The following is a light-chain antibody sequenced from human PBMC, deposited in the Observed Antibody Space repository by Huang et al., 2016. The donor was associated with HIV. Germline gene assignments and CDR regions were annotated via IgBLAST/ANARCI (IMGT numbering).Light chain of an antibody. CDR3: QQYGNSPLT. J-gene: IGKJ4*01. CDR1: QSVSSSY. Sequence: EIVLTQSPGTLSLSPGERATLSCRASQSVSSSYLAWYQQKPGQAPRLLIYDASSRATGIPDRCSGSGSGTDFTLTISRLEPEDFAVYYCQQYGNSPLTFGGGTKVEIK. CDR2: DAS. V-gene: IGKV3-20*01.